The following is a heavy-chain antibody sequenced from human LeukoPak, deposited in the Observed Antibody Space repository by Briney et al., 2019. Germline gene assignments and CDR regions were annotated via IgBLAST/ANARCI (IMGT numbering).Heavy chain of an antibody. V-gene: IGHV3-9*01. CDR3: ARVRSPRYFDY. CDR1: GFTFDDYA. CDR2: ISWNSGSI. J-gene: IGHJ4*02. Sequence: GGSLRLSCAASGFTFDDYAMHWVRQAPGKGLEWVSGISWNSGSIGYADSVKGRFTISRDNAKNSLYLQMNSLRAEDTAVYYCARVRSPRYFDYWGQGTLVTVSS.